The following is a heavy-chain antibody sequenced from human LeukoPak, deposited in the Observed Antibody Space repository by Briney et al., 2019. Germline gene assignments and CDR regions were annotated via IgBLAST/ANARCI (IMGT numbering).Heavy chain of an antibody. CDR2: INSDGTST. CDR3: ASSEYAFQY. V-gene: IGHV3-74*01. CDR1: GFTFSSYS. Sequence: GGSLRLSCAASGFTFSSYSMNWVRQAPGKGLVWVSRINSDGTSTTYADSVKGRFTISRDNAKNTVYLQMNSLRVEDTAFYYCASSEYAFQYWGQGALVTVSS. D-gene: IGHD6-6*01. J-gene: IGHJ4*02.